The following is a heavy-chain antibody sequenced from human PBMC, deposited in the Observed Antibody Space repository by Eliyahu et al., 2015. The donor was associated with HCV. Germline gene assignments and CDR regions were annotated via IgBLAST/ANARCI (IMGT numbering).Heavy chain of an antibody. CDR3: ARRHRDHMLRGATLDY. Sequence: QVHLVQSGAEVKKPGAXVKVSCXASXYTIATHXIHWVRQAPGQRLEWMGWINVGNGNTRYSLKFQGRVIITGDTSASTAYMELSSLRSEDTAVYYCARRHRDHMLRGATLDYWGQGTLVTVSS. J-gene: IGHJ4*02. V-gene: IGHV1-3*01. CDR2: INVGNGNT. CDR1: XYTIATHX. D-gene: IGHD3-10*01.